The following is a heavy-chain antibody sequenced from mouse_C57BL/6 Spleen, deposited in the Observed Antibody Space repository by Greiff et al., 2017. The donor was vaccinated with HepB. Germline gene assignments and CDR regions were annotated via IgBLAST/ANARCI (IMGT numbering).Heavy chain of an antibody. CDR3: ARSPYYYLLFDY. D-gene: IGHD1-1*01. Sequence: VQLQQSGAELVKPGASVKMSCKASGYTFTSYWITWVKQRPGQGLEWIGDIYPGSGSTNYNEKFKSKATLTVDTSSSTAYMQLSSLTSEDSAVYYCARSPYYYLLFDYWGQGTTLTVSS. V-gene: IGHV1-55*01. CDR1: GYTFTSYW. J-gene: IGHJ2*01. CDR2: IYPGSGST.